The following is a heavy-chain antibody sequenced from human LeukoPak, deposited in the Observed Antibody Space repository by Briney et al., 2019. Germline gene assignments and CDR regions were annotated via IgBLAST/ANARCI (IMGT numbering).Heavy chain of an antibody. V-gene: IGHV4-39*07. D-gene: IGHD3-10*01. CDR3: ARARRLRGVIKAFDY. CDR1: GGSISSSSYY. J-gene: IGHJ4*02. Sequence: SETLSLTCTVSGGSISSSSYYWGWIRQPPGKGLEWIGSIYYSGSTYYNPSLKSRVTISVDKSKNQFSLKLSSVTAADTAVYYCARARRLRGVIKAFDYWGQGTLVTVSS. CDR2: IYYSGST.